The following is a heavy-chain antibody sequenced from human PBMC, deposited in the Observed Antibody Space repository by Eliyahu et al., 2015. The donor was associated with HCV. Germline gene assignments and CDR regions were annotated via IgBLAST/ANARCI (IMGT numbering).Heavy chain of an antibody. Sequence: QVQLQQWGAGLLKPSETLSLTCAVYGGSFSDYYWSWIRQPPGKGLEWVGGINYRGSTTYSPPLKSRITVSVDTSKNHFSLRLSSVTAADTATYYCARARFAHNFDYWGQGTQVTVSS. CDR3: ARARFAHNFDY. CDR2: INYRGST. CDR1: GGSFSDYY. V-gene: IGHV4-34*01. D-gene: IGHD3-3*01. J-gene: IGHJ4*02.